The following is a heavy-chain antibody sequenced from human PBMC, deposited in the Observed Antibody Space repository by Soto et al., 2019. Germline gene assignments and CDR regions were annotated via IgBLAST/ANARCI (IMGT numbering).Heavy chain of an antibody. CDR2: VTDSGGST. CDR1: GFIFSSYS. J-gene: IGHJ4*02. CDR3: MKDGRSATGMFSPKTAVPF. Sequence: TGGSLRLSCAASGFIFSSYSMNWVRQAPGKGLQYVSSVTDSGGSTYYVVSVKGRFTISRNNSYNTLYLHMSGLRVEDTAVYYCMKDGRSATGMFSPKTAVPFWGQGALVTVSS. V-gene: IGHV3-64D*08. D-gene: IGHD6-19*01.